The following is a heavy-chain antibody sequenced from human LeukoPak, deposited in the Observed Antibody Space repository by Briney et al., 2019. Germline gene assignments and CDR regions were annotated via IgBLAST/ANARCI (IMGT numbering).Heavy chain of an antibody. CDR3: AREGNSGYYPY. V-gene: IGHV3-7*01. CDR2: INPDGNKK. CDR1: GLTFSSSW. D-gene: IGHD3-22*01. J-gene: IGHJ4*02. Sequence: GGSLRLSCAVSGLTFSSSWMDWVRQAPGKGLEWVASINPDGNKKYSADSVKGRFTISRDNSKNTLYLQMSSLRAEDTAMYYCAREGNSGYYPYWGQGILVTVSS.